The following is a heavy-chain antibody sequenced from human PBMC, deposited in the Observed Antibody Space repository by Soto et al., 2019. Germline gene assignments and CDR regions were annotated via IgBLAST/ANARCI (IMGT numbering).Heavy chain of an antibody. J-gene: IGHJ6*02. D-gene: IGHD6-6*01. Sequence: SVKVSFKASGFTFTSSAVQWVRQARGQRLEWIGWIVVGSGNTNYAQKFQERVTITRDMSTSTAYMELSSLRSEDTAVYYCAAQSSSRYYYYGMDVWGQGTTVTVSS. CDR3: AAQSSSRYYYYGMDV. V-gene: IGHV1-58*01. CDR2: IVVGSGNT. CDR1: GFTFTSSA.